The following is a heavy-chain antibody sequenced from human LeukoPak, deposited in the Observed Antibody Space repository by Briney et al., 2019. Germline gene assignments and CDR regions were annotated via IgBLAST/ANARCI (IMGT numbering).Heavy chain of an antibody. CDR3: AKDHPSYSYYDSSGLDY. D-gene: IGHD3-22*01. V-gene: IGHV3-23*01. CDR1: GFTFSSYA. J-gene: IGHJ4*02. CDR2: ISGSGGST. Sequence: SGGSLRLSCAASGFTFSSYAMSWVRQAPGKGLEWVSAISGSGGSTYYADSVKGRFTISRDNSKNTLYLQMNSLRAEDTAVYYCAKDHPSYSYYDSSGLDYWGQGTLVTVSS.